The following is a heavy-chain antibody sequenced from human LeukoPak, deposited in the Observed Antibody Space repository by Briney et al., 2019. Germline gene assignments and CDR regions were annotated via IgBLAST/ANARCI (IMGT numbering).Heavy chain of an antibody. D-gene: IGHD3-10*01. J-gene: IGHJ5*02. CDR1: GFTFSDYA. Sequence: GGSLRLSCAASGFTFSDYAMSWVRQAPGKGLEWVSGIGSSGVNTDYATSVKGRFTISRDNTKSTLHLLTNSLRVEDTATYYCAKGRSSGSYFGIDPWGQGTPVSVSS. CDR3: AKGRSSGSYFGIDP. CDR2: IGSSGVNT. V-gene: IGHV3-23*01.